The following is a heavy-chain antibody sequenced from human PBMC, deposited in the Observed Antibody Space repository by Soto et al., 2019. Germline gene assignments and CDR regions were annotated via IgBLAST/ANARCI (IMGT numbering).Heavy chain of an antibody. J-gene: IGHJ6*03. CDR3: AKDVDSGCSSTSCYALLYYYYYYMDV. D-gene: IGHD2-2*01. CDR1: GVTFCSYG. CDR2: ISYDGSNK. Sequence: GGSLRLSCAASGVTFCSYGMHWVRQAPGKGLERVAVISYDGSNKYYADSVKGRFTISRDNSKNTLYLQMNSLRAEDTAVYYCAKDVDSGCSSTSCYALLYYYYYYMDVWGKGTTVTVSS. V-gene: IGHV3-30*18.